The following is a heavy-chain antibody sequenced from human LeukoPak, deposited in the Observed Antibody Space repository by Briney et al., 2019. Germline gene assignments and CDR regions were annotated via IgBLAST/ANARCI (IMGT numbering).Heavy chain of an antibody. V-gene: IGHV1-8*03. D-gene: IGHD1-26*01. CDR3: ARGRVGAIPFDY. J-gene: IGHJ4*02. CDR2: MNPNSGNT. CDR1: GGTFSSYA. Sequence: GASVKVSCKASGGTFSSYAINWVRQATGQGLEWMGWMNPNSGNTGYAQKFQGRVTITRNTSVSTAYMELSSLRSEDTAVYYCARGRVGAIPFDYWGQGTLVTVSS.